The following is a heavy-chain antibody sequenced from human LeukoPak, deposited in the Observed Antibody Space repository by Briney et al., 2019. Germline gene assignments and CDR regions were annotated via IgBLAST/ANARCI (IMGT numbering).Heavy chain of an antibody. CDR1: GFTFSSYG. D-gene: IGHD4-17*01. J-gene: IGHJ4*02. Sequence: SGGSLRLSCAASGFTFSSYGMHWVRQAPGKGLEWVAVISYDGSNKYYADSVKGRFTISRDNSKNTLYLQMNSLRAEDTAVYYCAKDQAMTTVTTPGYWGQGTLVTVSP. V-gene: IGHV3-30*18. CDR3: AKDQAMTTVTTPGY. CDR2: ISYDGSNK.